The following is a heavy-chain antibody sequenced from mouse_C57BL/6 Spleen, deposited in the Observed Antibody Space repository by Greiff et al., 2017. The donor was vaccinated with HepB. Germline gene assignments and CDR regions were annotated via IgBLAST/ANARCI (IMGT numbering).Heavy chain of an antibody. D-gene: IGHD2-4*01. J-gene: IGHJ4*01. CDR1: GFTFSDYG. V-gene: IGHV5-17*01. CDR3: ARDYDYHYYAMDY. CDR2: ISSGSSTI. Sequence: EVKLMESGGGLVKPGGSLKLSCAASGFTFSDYGMHWVRQAPEKGLEWVAYISSGSSTIYYADTVKGRFTISRDNAKNTLFLHMTSLRSEDTAMYYCARDYDYHYYAMDYWGQGTSVTVSS.